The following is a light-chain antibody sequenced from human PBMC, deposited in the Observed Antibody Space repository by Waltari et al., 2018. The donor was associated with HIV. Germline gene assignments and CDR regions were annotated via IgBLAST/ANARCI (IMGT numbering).Light chain of an antibody. J-gene: IGKJ4*01. CDR2: DAS. CDR1: QGISSS. CDR3: QQLKSYPHT. V-gene: IGKV1-9*01. Sequence: DIPLTQSTSFLSASVGHGLTITCRASQGISSSLAWYKQKPGKAPNHLIFDASTVQVGVPTRCSGSGSGTGFTLTVDSLQPEDFANYYCQQLKSYPHTVGGGTRVEI.